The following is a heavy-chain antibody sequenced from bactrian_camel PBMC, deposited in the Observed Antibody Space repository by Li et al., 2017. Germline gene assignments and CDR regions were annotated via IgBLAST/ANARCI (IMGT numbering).Heavy chain of an antibody. Sequence: HVQLVESGGGSVQPGEPLRLSCAASASTFPVNSMAWYRQVPGREREPVACIDTGVGTTRYNPVAKERFTISQDDTNHTVYLQMTALLPEDTATYICMADRTVVGRDLQRPTRARGPRSPSP. J-gene: IGHJ4*01. D-gene: IGHD1*01. CDR1: ASTFPVNS. CDR3: MADRTVVGRDLQRPT. V-gene: IGHV3S53*01. CDR2: IDTGVGTT.